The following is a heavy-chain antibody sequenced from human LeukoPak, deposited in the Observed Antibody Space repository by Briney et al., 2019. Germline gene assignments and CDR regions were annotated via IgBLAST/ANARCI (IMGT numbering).Heavy chain of an antibody. Sequence: GGSLRLSCAASGFSFSSYWMHWVRQSPGKGLAWVSRINVDGSTTTYAESVRGRFTISRDNTKNTVYLQVNSLRTEDTAMYYCARAMRPSNYYDTSAWHYNWFDPWGQGTLVTVSS. J-gene: IGHJ5*02. V-gene: IGHV3-74*01. D-gene: IGHD3-22*01. CDR2: INVDGSTT. CDR1: GFSFSSYW. CDR3: ARAMRPSNYYDTSAWHYNWFDP.